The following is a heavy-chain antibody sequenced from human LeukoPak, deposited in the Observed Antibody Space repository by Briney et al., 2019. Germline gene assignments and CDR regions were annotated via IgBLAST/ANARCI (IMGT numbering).Heavy chain of an antibody. CDR1: GFTFSSYS. CDR2: ISSSSSTI. CDR3: ARDVISRNLITLGLGY. Sequence: GGSLRLSCAASGFTFSSYSMNWVRQAPGKGLEWVSYISSSSSTIYYADSVKGRFTISRDNSNSTAFLEMNSLTVDDTAVYFCARDVISRNLITLGLGYWGQGTLVTVSS. J-gene: IGHJ4*02. D-gene: IGHD3-16*01. V-gene: IGHV3-48*01.